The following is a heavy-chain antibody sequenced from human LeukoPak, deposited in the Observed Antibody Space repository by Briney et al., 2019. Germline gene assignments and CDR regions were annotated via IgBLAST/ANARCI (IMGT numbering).Heavy chain of an antibody. Sequence: TSETPSLPCTVSGGSISSGGYYWSWIRQPPGQGLEWIGYIYHSGSTYYNPSLKSRVTISVDRSKNQFSLKLSSVTAADTAVYYCARGAYDFWSGYSNWFDPWGQGTLVTVSS. CDR3: ARGAYDFWSGYSNWFDP. CDR1: GGSISSGGYY. CDR2: IYHSGST. J-gene: IGHJ5*02. V-gene: IGHV4-30-2*01. D-gene: IGHD3-3*01.